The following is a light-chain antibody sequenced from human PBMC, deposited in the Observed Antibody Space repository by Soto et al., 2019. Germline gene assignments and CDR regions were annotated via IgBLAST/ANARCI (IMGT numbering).Light chain of an antibody. CDR3: QKSVSLLT. J-gene: IGKJ4*01. CDR1: QSISGN. CDR2: AAS. V-gene: IGKV1-39*01. Sequence: QSPAALSASVGDRVTLTCSASQSISGNLTWYQQKPGQAPKLMIYAASSLQSGVPSRFSGSGSGTDFTLTISSLQPDDFATYYCQKSVSLLTVGGGTKVDIK.